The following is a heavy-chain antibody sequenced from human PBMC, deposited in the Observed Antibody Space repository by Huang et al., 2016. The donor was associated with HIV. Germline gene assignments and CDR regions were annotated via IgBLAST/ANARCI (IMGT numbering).Heavy chain of an antibody. D-gene: IGHD1-7*01. CDR2: IKQYESEK. CDR1: TFTFGAFW. CDR3: ATRTAAMDI. V-gene: IGHV3-7*01. Sequence: VESGGRLVQPGGSIRLSCVGSTFTFGAFWMSWVRQSPGKGLEWVANIKQYESEKSYVESVKGRLNISRDNAKKVLFLEMNNVRVEDTATYYCATRTAAMDIWGQGTTVTVS. J-gene: IGHJ6*02.